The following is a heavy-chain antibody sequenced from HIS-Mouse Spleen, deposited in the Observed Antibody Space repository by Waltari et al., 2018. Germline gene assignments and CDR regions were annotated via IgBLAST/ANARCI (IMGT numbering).Heavy chain of an antibody. CDR1: GGSISSSSYY. Sequence: QLQLQESGPGLVKPSETLSLTCTVSGGSISSSSYYWGWIRQPPGKGLGWIGSIYSSGGTDYNPSLKSRVTISVDTSKNQFSLKLSSVAAADTAVYYCAREIPYSSSWYDWYFDLWGRGTLVTVSS. J-gene: IGHJ2*01. CDR2: IYSSGGT. D-gene: IGHD6-13*01. V-gene: IGHV4-39*07. CDR3: AREIPYSSSWYDWYFDL.